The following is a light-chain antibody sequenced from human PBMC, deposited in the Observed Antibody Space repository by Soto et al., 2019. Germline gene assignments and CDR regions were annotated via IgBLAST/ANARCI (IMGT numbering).Light chain of an antibody. J-gene: IGKJ1*01. CDR3: QQYDISPRT. CDR2: GAS. CDR1: QSVSNND. V-gene: IGKV3-20*01. Sequence: EIVLTQSPGTLSLSPGERATLSCGARQSVSNNDLAWYQQKPGQAPRLLVYGASSRATGIPDRFSGSGSGTDFTLTISRLEAEDCAVYYCQQYDISPRTFGQGTKVEIK.